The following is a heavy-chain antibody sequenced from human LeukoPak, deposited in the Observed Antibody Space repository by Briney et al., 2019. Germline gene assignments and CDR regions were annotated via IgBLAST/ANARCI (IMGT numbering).Heavy chain of an antibody. Sequence: GGSLRLSCAASGFSVSSNAMSWVRQAPGKGLEWVSLMYGGGSTDYADSVKGRFTISRDNSKNTLYLQMNSLRAEDTAVYYCARGAGYNYPYYFDYWGQGTLVTVSS. CDR3: ARGAGYNYPYYFDY. CDR2: MYGGGST. D-gene: IGHD5-24*01. J-gene: IGHJ4*02. CDR1: GFSVSSNA. V-gene: IGHV3-53*01.